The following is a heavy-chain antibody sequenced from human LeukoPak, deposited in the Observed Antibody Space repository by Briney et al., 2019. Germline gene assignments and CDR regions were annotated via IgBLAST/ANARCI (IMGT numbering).Heavy chain of an antibody. Sequence: SETLSLTCTVSGGSISSYYWIWIRQPPGKGLEWIGYIYYSGSTNYNPSLKSRVTISVDTSKNQFSLKLSSVTAANTAVYYCESYSLSSSFHYWGQGTLVTVSS. V-gene: IGHV4-59*01. D-gene: IGHD6-13*01. J-gene: IGHJ4*02. CDR1: GGSISSYY. CDR2: IYYSGST. CDR3: ESYSLSSSFHY.